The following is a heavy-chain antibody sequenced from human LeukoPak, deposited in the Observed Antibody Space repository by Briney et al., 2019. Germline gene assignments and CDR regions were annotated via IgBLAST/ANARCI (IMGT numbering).Heavy chain of an antibody. V-gene: IGHV3-21*01. D-gene: IGHD3-10*01. J-gene: IGHJ4*02. CDR3: ARDEFLVRGVLKLFDY. CDR2: ISSSSSYI. CDR1: GFTFSSYS. Sequence: GGSLRLSCAASGFTFSSYSMNWVRQAPGKGLEWVSSISSSSSYIYYADSVKGRFTISRDNAENSLYLQMNSPRAEDTAVYYCARDEFLVRGVLKLFDYWGQGTLVTVSS.